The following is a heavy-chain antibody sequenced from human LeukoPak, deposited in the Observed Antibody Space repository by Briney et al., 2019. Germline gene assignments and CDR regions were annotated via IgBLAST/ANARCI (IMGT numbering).Heavy chain of an antibody. J-gene: IGHJ6*03. CDR3: ARGKKGYHLLPGSQKNYYYYYMDV. CDR2: INHSGST. D-gene: IGHD2-2*01. CDR1: GGSFSGYY. Sequence: PSGTLSLTCAVYGGSFSGYYWSWIRQPPGKGLEWIGEINHSGSTNYNPSLKSRVTISVDTSKNQFSLNLRSVTAADTAVYYCARGKKGYHLLPGSQKNYYYYYMDVWGKGTTVTVSS. V-gene: IGHV4-34*01.